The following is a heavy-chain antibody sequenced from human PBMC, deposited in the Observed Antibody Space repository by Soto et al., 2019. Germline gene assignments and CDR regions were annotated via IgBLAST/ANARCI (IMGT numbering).Heavy chain of an antibody. CDR2: IYYSGST. CDR3: ARRGSGYYRSFDY. CDR1: GGSISSYY. Sequence: SETLSLTCTVSGGSISSYYWSWIRQPPGKGLEWIGYIYYSGSTNYNPSLKSRVTISVDTSKNQFSLKLSSVTAADTAVYYCARRGSGYYRSFDYWGQGTLVTVSS. V-gene: IGHV4-59*08. J-gene: IGHJ4*02. D-gene: IGHD3-22*01.